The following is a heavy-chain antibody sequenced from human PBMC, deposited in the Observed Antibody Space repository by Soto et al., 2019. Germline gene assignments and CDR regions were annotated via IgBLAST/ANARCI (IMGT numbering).Heavy chain of an antibody. CDR2: ISGSGGST. Sequence: PGGSLRISCAASGFTFGSYAMSWVRQAPGKGLEWVSAISGSGGSTYYADSVKGRFTISRDNSKNTLYLQMNSLRAEDTAVYYCAKDDDYIWGSYRFAPWGQGTLVTVSS. CDR1: GFTFGSYA. J-gene: IGHJ5*02. CDR3: AKDDDYIWGSYRFAP. V-gene: IGHV3-23*01. D-gene: IGHD3-16*02.